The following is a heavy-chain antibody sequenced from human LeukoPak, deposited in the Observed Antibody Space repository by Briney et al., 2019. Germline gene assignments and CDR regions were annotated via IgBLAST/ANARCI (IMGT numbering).Heavy chain of an antibody. D-gene: IGHD6-19*01. CDR3: ASSNLYSSGWYGYFDY. J-gene: IGHJ4*02. V-gene: IGHV6-1*01. Sequence: SQTLSLTCAISGDSVSSNSAAWSWIRQSPSRGLEWLGRTYYRSKWYNDYAVSVKSRITINPDTSKNQFSLQLNSVTPEDTAVYYCASSNLYSSGWYGYFDYWGQGTLVTVSS. CDR1: GDSVSSNSAA. CDR2: TYYRSKWYN.